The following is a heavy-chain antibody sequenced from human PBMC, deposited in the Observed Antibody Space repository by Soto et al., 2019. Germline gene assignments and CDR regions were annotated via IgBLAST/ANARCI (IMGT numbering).Heavy chain of an antibody. CDR1: GFTFSSYW. J-gene: IGHJ5*02. V-gene: IGHV3-7*03. CDR2: IKQDGSEK. D-gene: IGHD3-3*01. CDR3: ARDTSRNDLWSGYIRWFDP. Sequence: PGGSLRLSCAASGFTFSSYWMSWVRQAPGKGLEWVANIKQDGSEKYYVDSVKGRFTTSRDNAKNSLYLQMNSLRAEDTAVYYCARDTSRNDLWSGYIRWFDPWGQGTLVTVSS.